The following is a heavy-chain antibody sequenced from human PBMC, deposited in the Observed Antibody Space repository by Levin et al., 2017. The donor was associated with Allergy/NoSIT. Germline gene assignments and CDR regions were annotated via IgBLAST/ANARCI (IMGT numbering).Heavy chain of an antibody. D-gene: IGHD6-19*01. J-gene: IGHJ6*02. CDR2: IWYDGSNK. V-gene: IGHV3-33*01. CDR1: GFTFSSYG. Sequence: LSLTCAASGFTFSSYGMHWVRQAPGKGLEWVAVIWYDGSNKYYADSVKGRFTISRDNSKNTLYLQMNSLRAEDTAVYYCARDRAPSSGWYSNYYGMDVWGQGTTVTVSS. CDR3: ARDRAPSSGWYSNYYGMDV.